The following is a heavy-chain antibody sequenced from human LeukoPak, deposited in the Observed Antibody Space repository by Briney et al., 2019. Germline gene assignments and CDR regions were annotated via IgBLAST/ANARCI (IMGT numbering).Heavy chain of an antibody. D-gene: IGHD3-3*01. V-gene: IGHV4-31*03. CDR2: IYYSGST. CDR1: GGSISSGGYY. CDR3: ARSPPPGATAYGVVDY. J-gene: IGHJ4*02. Sequence: SQTLSLTCTVSGGSISSGGYYWSWIRQHPGKGLEWIGNIYYSGSTYYNPSLKSRVTISVDTSKNQFSLKLSSVTAADTAVYYCARSPPPGATAYGVVDYWGQGILVTVSS.